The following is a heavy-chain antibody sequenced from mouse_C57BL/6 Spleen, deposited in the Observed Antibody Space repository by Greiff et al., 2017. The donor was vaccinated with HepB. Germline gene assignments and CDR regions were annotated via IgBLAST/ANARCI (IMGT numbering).Heavy chain of an antibody. D-gene: IGHD1-1*01. Sequence: QVHVKQSGAELVRPGTSVKVSCKASGYAFTNYLIEWVKQRPGQGLEWIGVINPGSGGTNYNEKFKGKATLTADKSSSTAYMQLSSLTSEDSAVYFCARCITTVVAHFDYWGQGTTLTVSS. CDR3: ARCITTVVAHFDY. J-gene: IGHJ2*01. CDR2: INPGSGGT. CDR1: GYAFTNYL. V-gene: IGHV1-54*01.